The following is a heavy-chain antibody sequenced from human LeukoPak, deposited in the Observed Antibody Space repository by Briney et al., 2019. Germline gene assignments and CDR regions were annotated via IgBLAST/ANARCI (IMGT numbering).Heavy chain of an antibody. D-gene: IGHD1-26*01. V-gene: IGHV4-4*02. CDR3: AREEMPGKFDY. CDR2: IYHSGNT. Sequence: SETLSLTCAVSGDSISSSHRWSWVRQSPGKGLEWIGEIYHSGNTNYNPSLKSRAAISLDKSSNQFSLRLTSVTAADTAMYFCAREEMPGKFDYWGQGTLVTVSS. CDR1: GDSISSSHR. J-gene: IGHJ4*02.